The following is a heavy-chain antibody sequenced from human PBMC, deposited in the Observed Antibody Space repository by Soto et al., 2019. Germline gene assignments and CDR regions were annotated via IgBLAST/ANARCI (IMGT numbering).Heavy chain of an antibody. CDR2: IKGDGSEK. CDR1: GFTFNRFW. J-gene: IGHJ4*02. V-gene: IGHV3-7*03. CDR3: AREREPRLSDH. D-gene: IGHD6-6*01. Sequence: AGGSLRLSCAASGFTFNRFWMNWVRQAQGKGLEWVATIKGDGSEKQYADAVKGRFTVSRDNAKNLVYLQMDSLRAEDTALYYCAREREPRLSDHWGQGTLVTVSS.